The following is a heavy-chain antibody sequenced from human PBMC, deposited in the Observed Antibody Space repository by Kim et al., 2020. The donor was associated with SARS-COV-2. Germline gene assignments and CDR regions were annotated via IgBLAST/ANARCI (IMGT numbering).Heavy chain of an antibody. V-gene: IGHV4-4*02. CDR3: ARRTSNTGSWYKWFDP. Sequence: SETLSLTCGVSGDSITSNKWWSWVRQPPGKGLEWIGEVYHSGSTNYNPSLKSRVTMSVDKLQNEFSLKLNSVTAADTAVYFCARRTSNTGSWYKWFDPWGQGTLVTVSA. D-gene: IGHD6-13*01. CDR2: VYHSGST. J-gene: IGHJ5*02. CDR1: GDSITSNKW.